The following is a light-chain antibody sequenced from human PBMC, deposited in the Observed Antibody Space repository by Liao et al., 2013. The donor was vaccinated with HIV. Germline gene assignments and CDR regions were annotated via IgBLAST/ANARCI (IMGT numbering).Light chain of an antibody. V-gene: IGLV3-1*01. J-gene: IGLJ2*01. CDR2: QDS. CDR3: QVWDSSSDHVV. Sequence: SYAVTQPPSVSVSPGQTATITCSGDKLRDKYVSWYQQKPGQSPVLVIYQDSRRPSGIPERFSGSNSGNTALLTISRVEAGDEADYYCQVWDSSSDHVVFGGGTKLTVL. CDR1: KLRDKY.